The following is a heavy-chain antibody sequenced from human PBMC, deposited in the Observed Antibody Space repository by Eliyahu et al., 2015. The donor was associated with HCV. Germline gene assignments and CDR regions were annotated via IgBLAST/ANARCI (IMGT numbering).Heavy chain of an antibody. CDR2: INHRGNT. CDR3: ARILNHDNVWGTYRKFHFDY. CDR1: VGSFSGYF. V-gene: IGHV4-34*01. D-gene: IGHD3-16*02. J-gene: IGHJ4*02. Sequence: QKPLEQWGAGLLQPSETLSLTCAVYVGSFSGYFWSWVRQSPAKGLEWIGDINHRGNTNYNPSLKTRVIISVDRSKNQFSLKLTSVTAADTAVYYCARILNHDNVWGTYRKFHFDYWSQGTPVVVSS.